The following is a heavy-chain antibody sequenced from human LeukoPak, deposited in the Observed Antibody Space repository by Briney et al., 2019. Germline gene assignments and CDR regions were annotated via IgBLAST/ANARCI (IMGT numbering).Heavy chain of an antibody. CDR3: AKYASSGSYPDRYFDY. D-gene: IGHD1-26*01. V-gene: IGHV3-23*01. CDR1: GFTISSYA. Sequence: GGSLRLSCAASGFTISSYAMSWVRQAPGKGLEWVSAISGSGGSTYYASSVKGRFNSSRDNSKNTLNLQMNSMRAEETAVYYCAKYASSGSYPDRYFDYWGQGTLVTVSS. J-gene: IGHJ4*02. CDR2: ISGSGGST.